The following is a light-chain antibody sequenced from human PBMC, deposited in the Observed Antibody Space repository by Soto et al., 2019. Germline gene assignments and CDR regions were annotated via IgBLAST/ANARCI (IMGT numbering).Light chain of an antibody. V-gene: IGKV1-39*01. CDR1: QSISSY. CDR2: AAS. CDR3: QQSYSTPPWT. Sequence: DIQMTQSPSSLSASVGDRVTITCRASQSISSYLNWYQQKPGKAPKLLIYAASSLQSGVPSRFSGSGSGTYFTLTLSSPQPEDFATYYCQQSYSTPPWTFGQGTKVEIK. J-gene: IGKJ1*01.